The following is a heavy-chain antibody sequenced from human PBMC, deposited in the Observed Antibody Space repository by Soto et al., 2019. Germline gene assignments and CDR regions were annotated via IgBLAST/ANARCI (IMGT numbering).Heavy chain of an antibody. D-gene: IGHD3-10*01. CDR1: GFSLSTTGVG. CDR3: ARGGWTTYYSPFFDY. J-gene: IGHJ4*02. Sequence: QITLKESGPTLVKPTQTLMLTCTFSGFSLSTTGVGVAWIRQPPGMALECLALIYWDDDKRYSQSLKSRLTITKDTSKNQVVLTMTHMDPVDTATYYCARGGWTTYYSPFFDYWGQGTLVTVSS. V-gene: IGHV2-5*02. CDR2: IYWDDDK.